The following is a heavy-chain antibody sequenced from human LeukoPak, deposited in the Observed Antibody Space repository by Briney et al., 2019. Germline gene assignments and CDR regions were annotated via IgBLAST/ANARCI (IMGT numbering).Heavy chain of an antibody. CDR2: IYYSGST. J-gene: IGHJ4*02. CDR3: ARDRSTVVGFDY. Sequence: SETLSLTCTVSGGSISNYYWNWIRQPPGKGLEWVGYIYYSGSTNYNPSLKSRVTISVDTSKNQFSLKLSSVTAADTAVYYCARDRSTVVGFDYWGQGTLVTVSS. CDR1: GGSISNYY. V-gene: IGHV4-59*01. D-gene: IGHD4-23*01.